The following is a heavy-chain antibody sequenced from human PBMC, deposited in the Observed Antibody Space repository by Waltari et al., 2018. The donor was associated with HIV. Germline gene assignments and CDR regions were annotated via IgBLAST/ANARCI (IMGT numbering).Heavy chain of an antibody. CDR1: GLTFSSCW. CDR2: IKQDGSDK. V-gene: IGHV3-7*01. CDR3: ATEMGATNF. Sequence: EVKLVESGGGLVQPGGSLRISCAVSGLTFSSCWMSWVRHTPGKGLEWVANIKQDGSDKYYVDSVKGRFIISRDNTKNSLYLQMNSLRAEDTAVYYCATEMGATNFWGQGALVTVSS. D-gene: IGHD1-26*01. J-gene: IGHJ4*02.